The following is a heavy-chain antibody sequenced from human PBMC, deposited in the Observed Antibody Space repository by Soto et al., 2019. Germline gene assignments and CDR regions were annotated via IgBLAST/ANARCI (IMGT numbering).Heavy chain of an antibody. CDR2: IFSNDEK. CDR1: GFSLSNARMG. D-gene: IGHD3-9*01. V-gene: IGHV2-26*01. CDR3: ARSSYVILTGYSRAYFDN. J-gene: IGHJ4*02. Sequence: QVTLKESGPVLVKPTETLTLTCTVSGFSLSNARMGVSWIRQPPGKALEWLAHIFSNDEKSYSTSLKSRLTNSQHTSTSQVVLTWTNMDPVDTPTYFGARSSYVILTGYSRAYFDNWGQGTLVTVSS.